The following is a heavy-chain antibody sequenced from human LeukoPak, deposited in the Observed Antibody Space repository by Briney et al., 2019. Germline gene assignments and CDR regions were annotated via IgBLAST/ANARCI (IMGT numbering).Heavy chain of an antibody. CDR3: ARGTEDYGGNSGYFQH. V-gene: IGHV3-20*04. CDR2: ISWNGGST. Sequence: GGSLRLSCAASGFTFDDYGMSWVRQAPGKGLEWVSGISWNGGSTGYADSVKGRFTISRDNAKNSLYLQMNSLRAEDTALYYCARGTEDYGGNSGYFQHWGQGTLVTVSS. J-gene: IGHJ1*01. CDR1: GFTFDDYG. D-gene: IGHD4-23*01.